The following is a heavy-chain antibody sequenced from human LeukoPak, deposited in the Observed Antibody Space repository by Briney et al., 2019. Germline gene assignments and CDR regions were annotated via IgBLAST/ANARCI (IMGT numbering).Heavy chain of an antibody. J-gene: IGHJ4*02. Sequence: ASVKVSCKASGYTFTGYYMHWVRQAPGQGLEWMGWINPNSGGTNYAQKFQGRVTMTRDTSISTAYMELSRLRSDDTAVYYCTRRIAVAGTLTDFDYWGQGTLVTVSS. V-gene: IGHV1-2*02. CDR1: GYTFTGYY. CDR3: TRRIAVAGTLTDFDY. D-gene: IGHD6-19*01. CDR2: INPNSGGT.